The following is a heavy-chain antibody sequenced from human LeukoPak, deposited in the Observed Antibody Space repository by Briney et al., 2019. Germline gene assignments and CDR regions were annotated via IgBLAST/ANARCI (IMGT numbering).Heavy chain of an antibody. J-gene: IGHJ6*02. CDR2: ISSSSSYI. CDR3: AREGLRYCSSTSCYDYYYGMDV. CDR1: GFTFSSYS. V-gene: IGHV3-21*01. Sequence: GGSLRLSCAASGFTFSSYSMNWVRQAPGKGLEWVSSISSSSSYIYYADSVKGRFTISRDNAKNSLYLQMNSLRAEDTAVYYCAREGLRYCSSTSCYDYYYGMDVWGQGTTDTVSS. D-gene: IGHD2-2*01.